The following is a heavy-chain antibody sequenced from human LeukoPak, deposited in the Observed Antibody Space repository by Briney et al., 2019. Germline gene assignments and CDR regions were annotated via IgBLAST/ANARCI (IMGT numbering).Heavy chain of an antibody. CDR1: GYTFTSYG. CDR3: ARDMQNYDILTGALDY. Sequence: GASVKVSCKASGYTFTSYGFSWVRQAPGQGLEWMGWISAYNGHTNYARKLQGRVTMTTDTSTSTAYMELRSLRSDDTAVYYCARDMQNYDILTGALDYWGQGTLVTVSS. J-gene: IGHJ4*02. D-gene: IGHD3-9*01. V-gene: IGHV1-18*01. CDR2: ISAYNGHT.